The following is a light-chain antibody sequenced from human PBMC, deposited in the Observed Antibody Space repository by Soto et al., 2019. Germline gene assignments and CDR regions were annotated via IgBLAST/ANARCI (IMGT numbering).Light chain of an antibody. V-gene: IGKV3-20*01. CDR1: QSVNNY. CDR2: ETS. J-gene: IGKJ5*01. Sequence: EIVLTQSPGTLSLSPGDRATLSCRASQSVNNYLAWYQQKPGQAPRLLIDETSIRASGIPARFSGSGSGTDFTLTISRLEPEDFAVYYCQQYGNSPITFGQGTRLEIK. CDR3: QQYGNSPIT.